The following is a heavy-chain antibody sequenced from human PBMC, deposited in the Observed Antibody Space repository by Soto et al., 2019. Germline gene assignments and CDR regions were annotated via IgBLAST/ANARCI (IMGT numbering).Heavy chain of an antibody. J-gene: IGHJ3*02. V-gene: IGHV3-21*01. CDR1: GFTFSNYN. D-gene: IGHD2-2*01. CDR2: IRSRSIDM. Sequence: EVQLVESGGGLVKPGESLRLSCAASGFTFSNYNINWVRQAPGKGLEWVSSIRSRSIDMYYADSVKGRFTISRYDAKNSLSLQMNGLRAEDTAVYFCVRESYPAKAFDIWGQGTMVTVSS. CDR3: VRESYPAKAFDI.